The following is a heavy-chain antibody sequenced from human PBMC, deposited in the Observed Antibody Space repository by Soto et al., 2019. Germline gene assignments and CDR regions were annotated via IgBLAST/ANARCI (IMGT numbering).Heavy chain of an antibody. Sequence: QVQLQESGPGLVKPSQTLSLTCTVSGGSISSGDSYWSWIRQPPGRGLEGIGYIYCSGSTYYTPSLKCRDTYSVDPSKNTVSLTLSSVTAADTAVYYGARAAQTYYYDSCGYCYNFDIWGQGTMVTVSS. CDR2: IYCSGST. J-gene: IGHJ3*02. V-gene: IGHV4-30-4*01. D-gene: IGHD3-22*01. CDR3: ARAAQTYYYDSCGYCYNFDI. CDR1: GGSISSGDSY.